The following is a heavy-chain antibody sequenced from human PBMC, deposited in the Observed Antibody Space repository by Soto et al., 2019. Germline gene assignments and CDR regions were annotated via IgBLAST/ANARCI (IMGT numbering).Heavy chain of an antibody. Sequence: SETLSLTCTVSGDSISSSSYYWGWIRQPQGKGLEWIGYIYYSGSTNYNPSLKSRVTISVDTSKNHFSLKLSSVTAADTAVYYCARGNYDFWSGSPYNWFDPWGQGTLVTVSS. D-gene: IGHD3-3*01. CDR2: IYYSGST. J-gene: IGHJ5*02. CDR3: ARGNYDFWSGSPYNWFDP. CDR1: GDSISSSSYY. V-gene: IGHV4-61*05.